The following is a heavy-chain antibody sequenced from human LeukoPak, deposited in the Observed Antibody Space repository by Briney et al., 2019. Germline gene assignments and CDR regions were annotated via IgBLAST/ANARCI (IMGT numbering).Heavy chain of an antibody. CDR3: AKGAFYGSSGYYEY. V-gene: IGHV3-9*01. CDR1: RFTLDDYD. D-gene: IGHD3-22*01. J-gene: IGHJ4*01. Sequence: TLLCAASRFTLDDYDMQGLPHAPGKGRVGVSGISCNSGGIGYADSVKCRFTSSRDNAKNSLYLQMNSLRAEDTDLYYCAKGAFYGSSGYYEYWGHRALVTVAS. CDR2: ISCNSGGI.